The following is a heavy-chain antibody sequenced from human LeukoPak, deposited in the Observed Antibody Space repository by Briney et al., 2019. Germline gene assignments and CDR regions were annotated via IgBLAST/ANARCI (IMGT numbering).Heavy chain of an antibody. CDR1: GYTFTNYG. D-gene: IGHD3-16*01. CDR3: ARGPLGAAFDS. CDR2: ISAYNGNT. J-gene: IGHJ4*02. V-gene: IGHV1-18*01. Sequence: ASVKVSCKASGYTFTNYGIHWVRQAPGQGLEWMGWISAYNGNTKYAQNLQGRVTMTTDTSTSTAYMELRSLRSDDTAVYYCARGPLGAAFDSWDQGTLVTVSS.